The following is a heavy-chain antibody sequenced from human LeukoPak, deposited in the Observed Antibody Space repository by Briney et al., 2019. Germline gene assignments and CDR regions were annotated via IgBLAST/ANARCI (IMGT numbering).Heavy chain of an antibody. Sequence: PMASVKVSCKTSGYTFTNYYLHWVRQAPGQGLEWMGIINPNSGSTTYSQKFQGRVTMTRDTSTSTVYMELSSLRSEDTAVYYCARMAAAGTWYFDLWGRGTLVTVSS. CDR3: ARMAAAGTWYFDL. CDR1: GYTFTNYY. D-gene: IGHD6-13*01. J-gene: IGHJ2*01. CDR2: INPNSGST. V-gene: IGHV1-46*01.